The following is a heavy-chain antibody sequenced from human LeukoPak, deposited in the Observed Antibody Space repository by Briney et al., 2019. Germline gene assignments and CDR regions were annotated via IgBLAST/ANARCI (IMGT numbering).Heavy chain of an antibody. CDR2: ISSSSYT. J-gene: IGHJ4*02. D-gene: IGHD3-16*02. CDR1: GFTFSDYY. V-gene: IGHV3-11*06. CDR3: ARVRLSRLGVHYFDY. Sequence: GGSLRLSCAASGFTFSDYYMSWIRQAPGKGLEWVSYISSSSYTNYADSVKGRFTISRDNAKNSLYLQMNSLRAEDTAVYYCARVRLSRLGVHYFDYWGQGTLVTVSS.